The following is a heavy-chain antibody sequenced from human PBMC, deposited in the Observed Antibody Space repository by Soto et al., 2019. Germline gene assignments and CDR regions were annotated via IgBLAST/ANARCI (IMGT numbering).Heavy chain of an antibody. J-gene: IGHJ4*02. V-gene: IGHV4-39*01. D-gene: IGHD2-15*01. CDR2: IHYSGST. CDR1: GGSVTSGTYY. Sequence: SETLSLTCTVSGGSVTSGTYYWGWVRQPPGKGLEWIGSIHYSGSTHYNPSLQSRVTISGDASKKQFSLKLGSVTAADTAMYYCASTKDETLYFDYWGPGNLVTV. CDR3: ASTKDETLYFDY.